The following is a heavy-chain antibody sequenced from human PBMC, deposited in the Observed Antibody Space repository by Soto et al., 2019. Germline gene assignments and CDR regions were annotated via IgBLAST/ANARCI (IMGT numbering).Heavy chain of an antibody. CDR3: ARGGFLDIVGVPAAISEYYFDY. D-gene: IGHD2-2*01. CDR1: GFTFISYS. J-gene: IGHJ4*02. CDR2: ISSSSSYI. Sequence: GGSLRLSCAASGFTFISYSMNWVRQAPGKGLEWVSSISSSSSYIYYADSVKGRFTISRDNAKNSLYLQMNSLRAEDTAVYYCARGGFLDIVGVPAAISEYYFDYWGQGTLVTVSS. V-gene: IGHV3-21*01.